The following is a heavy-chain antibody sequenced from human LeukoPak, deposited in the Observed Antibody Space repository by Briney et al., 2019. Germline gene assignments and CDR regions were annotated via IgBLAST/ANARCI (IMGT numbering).Heavy chain of an antibody. CDR2: ISAYNGNT. CDR3: ARVEGELGYCSSTSCPEAGTFDI. Sequence: GASVKVSCKASGYTFTSYGISWVRQAPGQGLEWMGWISAYNGNTNYAQKLQGRVTMTTDTSTSTAYMELRSLRSDDTAVYYCARVEGELGYCSSTSCPEAGTFDIWGQGTMVTVSS. CDR1: GYTFTSYG. J-gene: IGHJ3*02. V-gene: IGHV1-18*01. D-gene: IGHD2-2*01.